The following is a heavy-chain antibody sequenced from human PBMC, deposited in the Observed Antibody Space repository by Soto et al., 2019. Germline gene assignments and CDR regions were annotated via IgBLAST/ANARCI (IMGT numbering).Heavy chain of an antibody. V-gene: IGHV2-5*02. Sequence: QITLKESGPTLVKPTQTLTLTCTFSGFSLSTSGVGVGWIRQPPGKALDWLALIYWDDERRYSPSLKNRLTITKDTSKNQVVLTMTNMDPVDTATYYCVRRQTGFDYWGQGTLVTVSS. CDR3: VRRQTGFDY. CDR2: IYWDDER. J-gene: IGHJ4*02. CDR1: GFSLSTSGVG.